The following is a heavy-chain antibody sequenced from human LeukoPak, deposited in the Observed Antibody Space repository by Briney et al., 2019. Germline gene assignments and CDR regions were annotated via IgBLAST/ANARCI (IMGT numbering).Heavy chain of an antibody. J-gene: IGHJ4*02. Sequence: PGGSLRLSCAASGFTFSDCAMHWFRQAPGKGPEYVSSISSSGGSTYYANSVKGRFTISRDNSRNTLDLQMGSLRAEDMAVYYCARSPGPDPAWSYFDYCGQGTLVTVSS. CDR1: GFTFSDCA. V-gene: IGHV3-64*01. D-gene: IGHD3-3*01. CDR3: ARSPGPDPAWSYFDY. CDR2: ISSSGGST.